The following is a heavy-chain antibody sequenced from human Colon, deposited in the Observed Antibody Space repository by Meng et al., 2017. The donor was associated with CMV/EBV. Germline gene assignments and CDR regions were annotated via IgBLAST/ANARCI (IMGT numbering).Heavy chain of an antibody. CDR2: IKQDGSET. CDR1: GFTLNKYW. CDR3: ARENTAVPGGDS. Sequence: GEPLKIPCAASGFTLNKYWMSWVRQAPGKGLEWVANIKQDGSETYYVDSVKGRFTISRDNAKNSLYLQMNSLRVEDTALYFCARENTAVPGGDSWGQGTLVTVSS. V-gene: IGHV3-7*01. D-gene: IGHD6-19*01. J-gene: IGHJ4*02.